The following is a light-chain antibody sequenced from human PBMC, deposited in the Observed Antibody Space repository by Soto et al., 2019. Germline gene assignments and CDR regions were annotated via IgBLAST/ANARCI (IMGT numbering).Light chain of an antibody. CDR1: ERIYSAY. Sequence: EVVLTQSPGTLSLSRGERATLSCRASERIYSAYLGWYQQKPGQAPRLLIYGTSSRATGIPDRFSGSGSGTDFTLTISRLEPEDFAVYYCQQSGYSPITFGQGTRLEIK. V-gene: IGKV3-20*01. CDR2: GTS. J-gene: IGKJ5*01. CDR3: QQSGYSPIT.